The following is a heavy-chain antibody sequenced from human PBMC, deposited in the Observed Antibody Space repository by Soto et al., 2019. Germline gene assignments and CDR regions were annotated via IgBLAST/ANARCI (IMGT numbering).Heavy chain of an antibody. Sequence: WWSLRLSCSASVFPFIDAWMSWFRQAPGKGLQWIGRIRSNADGGTADLAAPVRGRFSISRDDSTDTLYLQLNSLQLDDTAVYFCSTALRRDSALGAYWGQGTLVTVSS. J-gene: IGHJ4*02. V-gene: IGHV3-15*01. CDR2: IRSNADGGTA. CDR3: STALRRDSALGAY. CDR1: VFPFIDAW. D-gene: IGHD3-16*01.